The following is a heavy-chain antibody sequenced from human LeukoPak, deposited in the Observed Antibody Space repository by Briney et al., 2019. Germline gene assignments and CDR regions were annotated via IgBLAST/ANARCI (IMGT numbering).Heavy chain of an antibody. CDR3: ARGGYARDY. J-gene: IGHJ4*02. Sequence: SETLSLTCTVSGGSISSSSYYWGWIRQPPGKGLEWIGSIYYSGSTYYNPSLKSRVTISVDTSKNQFSLKLSSVTAADTAVYYCARGGYARDYWGQGTLVTVSS. V-gene: IGHV4-39*01. CDR2: IYYSGST. CDR1: GGSISSSSYY. D-gene: IGHD5-12*01.